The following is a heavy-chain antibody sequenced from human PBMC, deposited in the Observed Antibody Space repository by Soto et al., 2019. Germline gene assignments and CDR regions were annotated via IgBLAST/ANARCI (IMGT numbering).Heavy chain of an antibody. V-gene: IGHV6-1*01. Sequence: PSQTLSLTCAISGDSVSSKSAAWTWIRQSPSRGLEWLGRTYYRSTWYNDYALSVKSRITINPDTSKNQFSLQLNSVTPEDTAVYFCARGDGYNANNFDYWGQGTLVTVSS. CDR1: GDSVSSKSAA. J-gene: IGHJ4*02. D-gene: IGHD5-12*01. CDR3: ARGDGYNANNFDY. CDR2: TYYRSTWYN.